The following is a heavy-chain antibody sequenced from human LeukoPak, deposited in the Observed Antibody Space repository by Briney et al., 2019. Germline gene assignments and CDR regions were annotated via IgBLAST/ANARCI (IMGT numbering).Heavy chain of an antibody. J-gene: IGHJ3*01. Sequence: GGSLRLSCAASGFTFSSHTMNWVRQAPGKGLEWVSSISSTSTSIYHADSVKGRFTISRDDTKNSLYLQMDSLRAEDTAVYYCARGFRAFDFWAQGTMVTVSS. V-gene: IGHV3-21*01. CDR3: ARGFRAFDF. CDR2: ISSTSTSI. CDR1: GFTFSSHT.